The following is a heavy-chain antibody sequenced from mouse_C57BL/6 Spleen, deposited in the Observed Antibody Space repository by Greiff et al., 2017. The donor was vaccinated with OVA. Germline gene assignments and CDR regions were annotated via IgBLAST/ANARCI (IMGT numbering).Heavy chain of an antibody. D-gene: IGHD1-1*01. Sequence: VQLQQSGAELVKPGASVKISCKASGYAFSSYWMNWVKQRPGKGLEWIGQIYPGDGDTNYNGKFKGKATLTADKSSSTAYMPLSSLTSEDSAVYFCARFPFYYGSSYFDYWGQGTTRTVSS. J-gene: IGHJ2*01. CDR1: GYAFSSYW. CDR3: ARFPFYYGSSYFDY. CDR2: IYPGDGDT. V-gene: IGHV1-80*01.